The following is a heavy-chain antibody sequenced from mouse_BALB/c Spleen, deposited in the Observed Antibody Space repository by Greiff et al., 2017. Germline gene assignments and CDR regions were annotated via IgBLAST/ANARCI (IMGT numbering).Heavy chain of an antibody. D-gene: IGHD2-1*01. CDR3: AVYGNYAAMDY. CDR1: GYAFSSSW. Sequence: VQLQQSGPELVKPGASVKISCKASGYAFSSSWMNWVKQRPGQGLEWIGRIYPGDGDTNYNGKFKGKATLTADKSSSTAYMQLSSLTSVDSAVYCCAVYGNYAAMDYWGQGTSVTVSS. CDR2: IYPGDGDT. V-gene: IGHV1-82*01. J-gene: IGHJ4*01.